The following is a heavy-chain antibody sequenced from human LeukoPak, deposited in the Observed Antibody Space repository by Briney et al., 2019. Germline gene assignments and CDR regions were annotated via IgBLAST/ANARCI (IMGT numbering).Heavy chain of an antibody. J-gene: IGHJ6*03. D-gene: IGHD3-16*01. CDR1: GFTFSSYA. V-gene: IGHV3-30*04. CDR3: ARPLWGRYYYYMDV. CDR2: ISYDGSNK. Sequence: GGSLRLSCAASGFTFSSYAMHWVRQAPGKGLEWVAVISYDGSNKYYADSVKGRFTISRDNSKNTLYLQMNSLRAEDTAVYYCARPLWGRYYYYMDVWGKGTTVTVSS.